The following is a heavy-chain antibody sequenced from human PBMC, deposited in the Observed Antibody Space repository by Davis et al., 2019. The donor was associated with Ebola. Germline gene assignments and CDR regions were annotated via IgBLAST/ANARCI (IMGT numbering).Heavy chain of an antibody. CDR3: AKDGGYGSNDYYYGMDV. V-gene: IGHV3-30*18. CDR1: GFTFSSYG. Sequence: PGGSLRLSCAASGFTFSSYGMHWVRQAPGKGLEWVAVISDDGSNKYYADSVKGRFTISRDNSKNTLYLQMNSLRAEDTAVYYCAKDGGYGSNDYYYGMDVWGQGTTVTVSS. D-gene: IGHD4/OR15-4a*01. J-gene: IGHJ6*02. CDR2: ISDDGSNK.